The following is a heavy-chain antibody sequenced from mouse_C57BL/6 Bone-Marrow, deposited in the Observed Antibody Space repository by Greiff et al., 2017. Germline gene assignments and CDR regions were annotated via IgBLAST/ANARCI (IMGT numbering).Heavy chain of an antibody. CDR2: IWWDDDK. J-gene: IGHJ4*01. CDR3: ARIAPIYDGYPLYAMDY. V-gene: IGHV8-8*01. CDR1: GFSLSTFGMG. Sequence: QVTLKECGPGILQPSQTLSLTCSFSGFSLSTFGMGVGWIRQPSGKGLEWLAHIWWDDDKYYNPALKSRLTISKDTSKNQVFLKIANVDTADTATYYCARIAPIYDGYPLYAMDYWGQGTSVTVSS. D-gene: IGHD2-3*01.